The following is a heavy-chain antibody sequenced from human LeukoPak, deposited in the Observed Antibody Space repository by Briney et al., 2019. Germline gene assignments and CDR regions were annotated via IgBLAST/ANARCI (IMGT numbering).Heavy chain of an antibody. CDR2: LNPTSGKT. J-gene: IGHJ5*02. Sequence: GASVKVSCKASGYAFTSYDIHWVRQATGQGLEWMGWLNPTSGKTGYAQKFQGRVTMTRNTSISTVYMELSRLRSEDTAVYYCVRYSSSWYDNWFDPWGQGTLVTVSS. CDR3: VRYSSSWYDNWFDP. CDR1: GYAFTSYD. D-gene: IGHD6-13*01. V-gene: IGHV1-8*01.